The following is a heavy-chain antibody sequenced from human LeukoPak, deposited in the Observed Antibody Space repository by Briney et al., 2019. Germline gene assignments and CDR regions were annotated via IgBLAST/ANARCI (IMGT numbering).Heavy chain of an antibody. CDR3: ATEGDSSGYFDY. D-gene: IGHD3-22*01. J-gene: IGHJ4*02. Sequence: SETLSLTCSVSGGSISNYYWSWIRQPPGKGLEWIGHIYYSGSANYNPSLKSRVTIPVDTSKNRFSLKLSSVTAADTAVYYCATEGDSSGYFDYWGQGTLVTVSS. V-gene: IGHV4-59*12. CDR2: IYYSGSA. CDR1: GGSISNYY.